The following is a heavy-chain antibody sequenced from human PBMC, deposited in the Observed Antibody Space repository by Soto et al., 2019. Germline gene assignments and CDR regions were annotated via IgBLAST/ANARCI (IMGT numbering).Heavy chain of an antibody. CDR1: GGTSTSHT. D-gene: IGHD2-21*02. V-gene: IGHV1-69*08. CDR2: IIPILDTA. CDR3: ASGVTDATGGDH. Sequence: QVQLVKSGAEGKKPRSSVQVSCTASGGTSTSHTRNCVRQATGRGLEWMGRIIPILDTANYAQKFQGRVTVTADKSTGTAFMELTSLRSEDTAVYYCASGVTDATGGDHWGQGTLVTVSS. J-gene: IGHJ4*02.